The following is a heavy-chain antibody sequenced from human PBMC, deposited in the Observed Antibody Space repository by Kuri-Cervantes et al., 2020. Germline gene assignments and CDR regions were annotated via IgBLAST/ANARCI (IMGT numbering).Heavy chain of an antibody. CDR1: GFTFSSYG. Sequence: GGSRRLSWPASGFTFSSYGMHCVRQAPGKGLEWVSYISSSGSTIYYADSVRGRFTISRDNAKNSLYLQMNSLRAEDTAVYYCARDSSSWYYYYYYMDVWGKGTTVTVSS. D-gene: IGHD6-13*01. CDR3: ARDSSSWYYYYYYMDV. V-gene: IGHV3-48*04. J-gene: IGHJ6*03. CDR2: ISSSGSTI.